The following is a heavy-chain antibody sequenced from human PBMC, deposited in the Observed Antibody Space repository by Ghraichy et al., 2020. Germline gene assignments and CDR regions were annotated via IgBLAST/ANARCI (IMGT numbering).Heavy chain of an antibody. V-gene: IGHV4-59*01. J-gene: IGHJ3*02. CDR3: ARVQAPLVVSAPEGGDAFDI. D-gene: IGHD6-6*01. Sequence: SETLSLTCTVSGGSISSYYWSWIRQPPGKGLEWIGYIYYSGSTNYNPSLKSRVTISVDTSKNQFSLKLSSVTAADTAVYYCARVQAPLVVSAPEGGDAFDIWGQGTMVTVSS. CDR1: GGSISSYY. CDR2: IYYSGST.